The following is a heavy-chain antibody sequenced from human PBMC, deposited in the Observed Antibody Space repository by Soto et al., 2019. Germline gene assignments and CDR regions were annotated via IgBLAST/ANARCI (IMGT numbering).Heavy chain of an antibody. CDR3: ASSYSNYALIDYYYYGMDV. J-gene: IGHJ6*02. CDR1: GYTFTNYG. D-gene: IGHD4-4*01. V-gene: IGHV1-18*01. CDR2: IGGYKGNT. Sequence: ASVKVSCKASGYTFTNYGVSWVRQAPGQGLEWMGWIGGYKGNTNYSQKFQGRVTITRDTSASTAYMELSSLRSEDTAVYYCASSYSNYALIDYYYYGMDVWGQGTTVTVSS.